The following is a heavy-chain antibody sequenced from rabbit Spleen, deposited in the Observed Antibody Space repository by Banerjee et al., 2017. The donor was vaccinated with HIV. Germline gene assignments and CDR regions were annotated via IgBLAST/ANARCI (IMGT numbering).Heavy chain of an antibody. D-gene: IGHD6-1*01. Sequence: QSVEESGGRLVTPGTPLTLTCTVSGFSLSSYAMSWVRQAPGKGLEWIGVISYGGSAYFANRAKGRFTISRTSTTVDLKIASPTTEDTATYFCARGGAGYAGYAYAIGMDLWGPGTLVTVS. CDR2: ISYGGSA. V-gene: IGHV1S69*01. J-gene: IGHJ6*01. CDR3: ARGGAGYAGYAYAIGMDL. CDR1: GFSLSSYA.